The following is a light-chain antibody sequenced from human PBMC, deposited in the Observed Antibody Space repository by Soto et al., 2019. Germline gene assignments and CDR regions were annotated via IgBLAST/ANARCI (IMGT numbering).Light chain of an antibody. CDR1: QSVSSSY. J-gene: IGKJ4*01. CDR2: GAS. CDR3: QQYGTSLT. Sequence: LVTGSTGTHCLSLGESDRHSYRASQSVSSSYLAWHQQKPGQAPRLLIYGASSRATGIPDRFSGSGSGTDFTLTISRLEPEDFAVYSCQQYGTSLTFGGRTKVDVK. V-gene: IGKV3-20*01.